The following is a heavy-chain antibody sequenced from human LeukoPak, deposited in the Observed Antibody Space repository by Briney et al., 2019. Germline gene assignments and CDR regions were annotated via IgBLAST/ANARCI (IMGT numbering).Heavy chain of an antibody. CDR3: ARDRLAGGD. D-gene: IGHD3-16*01. V-gene: IGHV3-7*01. CDR2: IKQDGSEK. J-gene: IGHJ4*02. Sequence: GGSLRLSCAASGFTFSSHWMSWVRQAPGKGLEWVANIKQDGSEKYYVDSVKGRFTISRDNAKNSLYLQMNSLRAEDTAVYYCARDRLAGGDWGQGTLVTVSS. CDR1: GFTFSSHW.